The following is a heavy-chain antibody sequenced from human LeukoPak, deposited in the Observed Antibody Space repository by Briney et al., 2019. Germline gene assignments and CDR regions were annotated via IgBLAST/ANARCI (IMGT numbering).Heavy chain of an antibody. J-gene: IGHJ4*02. CDR1: GFTFGDYA. Sequence: PGGSLRLSCIASGFTFGDYAMTWVRQAPGKGLEWVGFIRNKVYGGTPEYAASVQGRFTISRDDSKGIAYLQMNSLKTEDTAVYYCSRDQTPYYWGQGTLVTVSS. V-gene: IGHV3-49*04. CDR3: SRDQTPYY. CDR2: IRNKVYGGTP.